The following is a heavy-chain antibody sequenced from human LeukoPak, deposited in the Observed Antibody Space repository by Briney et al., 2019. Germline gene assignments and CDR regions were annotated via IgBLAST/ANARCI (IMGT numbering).Heavy chain of an antibody. V-gene: IGHV3-30*04. J-gene: IGHJ4*02. CDR3: AMLEWLRLNDKNFDY. CDR1: GFTFSRYV. D-gene: IGHD5-12*01. CDR2: ILYDGNNK. Sequence: GRSLRLSCAASGFTFSRYVMHWVRQAPGKGLEWVAVILYDGNNKYYADSVKGRFTVSRDNSKNTLYLEMNSLRAEDTAVYYCAMLEWLRLNDKNFDYWGQGTLVTVSS.